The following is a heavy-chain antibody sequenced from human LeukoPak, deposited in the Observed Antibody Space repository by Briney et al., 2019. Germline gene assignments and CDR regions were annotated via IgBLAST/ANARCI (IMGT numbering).Heavy chain of an antibody. D-gene: IGHD6-19*01. Sequence: PGGSLRLSCAASGFAFSSYAMSWVRQAPGKGLEWVSRISNSGGSTYYADSVKGRFTISRDNAKNSLYLQMNSLRAEDTAVYYCARDRSSGWSYGMDVWGQGTTVTVSS. J-gene: IGHJ6*02. CDR1: GFAFSSYA. CDR3: ARDRSSGWSYGMDV. CDR2: ISNSGGST. V-gene: IGHV3-23*01.